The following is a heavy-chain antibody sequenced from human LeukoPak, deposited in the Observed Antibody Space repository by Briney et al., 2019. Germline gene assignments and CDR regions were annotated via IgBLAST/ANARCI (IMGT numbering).Heavy chain of an antibody. V-gene: IGHV4-34*01. J-gene: IGHJ3*02. CDR1: GGSFSGYY. Sequence: PSETLSLTCAVYGGSFSGYYWSWIRQPPGKGLEWIGEINHSGSTNYNPSLKCRVTISVDTSKNQFSLKLSSVTAADTAVYYCARDGSMVRGVMDDAFDIWGQGTMVTVSS. D-gene: IGHD3-10*01. CDR3: ARDGSMVRGVMDDAFDI. CDR2: INHSGST.